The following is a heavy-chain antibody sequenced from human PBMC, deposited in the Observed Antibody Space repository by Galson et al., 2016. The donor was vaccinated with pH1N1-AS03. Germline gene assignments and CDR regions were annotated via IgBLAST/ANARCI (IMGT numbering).Heavy chain of an antibody. CDR2: IRDDGGDK. CDR1: GFTFSGYY. J-gene: IGHJ6*02. V-gene: IGHV3-30*02. Sequence: SLRLSCAASLASGFTFSGYYMHWVRQAPGKGLEWVAFIRDDGGDKYYAESVKGRFTISRDNSKNTLYLQMNSLRAEDTAVYYCARDILTGDYYGMDVWGQGTTVTVS. CDR3: ARDILTGDYYGMDV. D-gene: IGHD2-21*01.